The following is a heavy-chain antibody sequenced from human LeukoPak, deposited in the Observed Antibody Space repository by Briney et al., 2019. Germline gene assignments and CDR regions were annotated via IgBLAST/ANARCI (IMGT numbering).Heavy chain of an antibody. CDR3: AREDTGDLDS. CDR1: GFTFSSKG. J-gene: IGHJ5*01. CDR2: IWYDGSKK. V-gene: IGHV3-33*01. Sequence: PGGSLRLSCAASGFTFSSKGMHWVRQAPGKGLEWVAVIWYDGSKKYYVDSVKGRFTISRDNSKNTLFLQMNSLRAEDTAVYYCAREDTGDLDSWGQGTLVTVSS. D-gene: IGHD5-18*01.